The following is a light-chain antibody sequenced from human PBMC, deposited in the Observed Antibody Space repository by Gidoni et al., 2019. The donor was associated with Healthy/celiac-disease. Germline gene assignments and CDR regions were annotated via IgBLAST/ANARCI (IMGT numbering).Light chain of an antibody. CDR3: QQYYNTPLT. CDR1: RSVLYSSNNKNY. J-gene: IGKJ4*01. Sequence: DIVMTQSLDSLAVSLGARATINCKSSRSVLYSSNNKNYLAWFQQKPGQPPKLLIYWASTRESGVPDRFSGSGSGTDFTLTISSLQAEDVAVYYCQQYYNTPLTFGGGTKVDIK. V-gene: IGKV4-1*01. CDR2: WAS.